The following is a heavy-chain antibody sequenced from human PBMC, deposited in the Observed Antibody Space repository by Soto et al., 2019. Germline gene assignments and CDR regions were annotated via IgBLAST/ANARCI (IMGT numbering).Heavy chain of an antibody. CDR3: ARTVVVVVSNVPDYFDY. CDR1: SGSISSYY. J-gene: IGHJ4*02. V-gene: IGHV4-59*08. Sequence: SETLSLTCTVSSGSISSYYWSWIRQPPGKGLEWIGYIHYTGNTNSNPSLKGRVTISVDTWKNRFSLNLRSVTAADTAVYYCARTVVVVVSNVPDYFDYWGQGMLVTVSS. D-gene: IGHD2-15*01. CDR2: IHYTGNT.